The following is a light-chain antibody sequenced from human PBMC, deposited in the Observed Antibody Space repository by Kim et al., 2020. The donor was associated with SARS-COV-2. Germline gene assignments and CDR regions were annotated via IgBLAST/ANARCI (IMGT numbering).Light chain of an antibody. J-gene: IGLJ3*02. V-gene: IGLV1-36*01. CDR2: YDN. Sequence: QSVLTQPPSVSGAPGQGVTISCSGSSSNIGNNAVNWFQQLPGKAPKLLIYYDNLRPSGVSDRFSGSKSGTSASLAISGLQAEDEADYYCAAWDDSLNGWVFGGGTQLTVL. CDR3: AAWDDSLNGWV. CDR1: SSNIGNNA.